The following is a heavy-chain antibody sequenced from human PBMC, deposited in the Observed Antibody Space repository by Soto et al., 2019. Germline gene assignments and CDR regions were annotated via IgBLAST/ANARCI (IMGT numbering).Heavy chain of an antibody. CDR1: GFTFSYYG. D-gene: IGHD3-3*01. Sequence: GGSLRLSCEASGFTFSYYGMHWVRQAPGEGLEWVAVIWSDGTNKYHADSVKGRFTISRDKSKNTLFLQMNNLRVEDTAMYYCARGGRAIFGVATPDDYYMDVWGKGTTVTVSS. CDR2: IWSDGTNK. CDR3: ARGGRAIFGVATPDDYYMDV. J-gene: IGHJ6*03. V-gene: IGHV3-33*01.